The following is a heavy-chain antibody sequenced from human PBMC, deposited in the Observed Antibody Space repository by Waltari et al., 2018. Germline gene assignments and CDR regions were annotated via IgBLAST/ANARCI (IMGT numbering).Heavy chain of an antibody. D-gene: IGHD3-9*01. CDR1: GGSISSGSVS. V-gene: IGHV4-61*02. CDR3: ARDEARYYDIMTGGGYYGLDV. Sequence: QVQLQESGPGLVRPSQTLSLTCPVSGGSISSGSVSWTWIRQPAGKGLEWVVHIFTSGSTKYNPSLKSRVSVSLDTSENQFSLRLSSVTAADTAVYYCARDEARYYDIMTGGGYYGLDVWGQGTTVTVSS. CDR2: IFTSGST. J-gene: IGHJ6*02.